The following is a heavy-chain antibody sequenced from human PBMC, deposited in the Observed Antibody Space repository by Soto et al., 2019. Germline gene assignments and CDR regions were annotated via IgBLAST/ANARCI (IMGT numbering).Heavy chain of an antibody. D-gene: IGHD2-2*02. CDR3: ARDPGRYCSSTSCYSPYFDY. CDR2: ISAYNGNT. CDR1: GYTFTSYG. J-gene: IGHJ4*02. Sequence: ASVKVSCKASGYTFTSYGISWVRQAPGQGLEWMGWISAYNGNTNYAQKLQGRVTMTTDTSTSTAYMELRSLRSDDTAVYYCARDPGRYCSSTSCYSPYFDYWGQGTLVAVSS. V-gene: IGHV1-18*04.